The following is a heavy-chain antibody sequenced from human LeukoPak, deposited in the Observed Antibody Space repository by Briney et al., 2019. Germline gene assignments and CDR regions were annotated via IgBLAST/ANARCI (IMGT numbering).Heavy chain of an antibody. J-gene: IGHJ4*02. Sequence: GGSLRLSCAASGFTFSSYAMHWVRQAPGKGLEWVAVISYDGSNKYYADSVKGRFTISRDNSKNTLYLQMNSLRAEDTAVYYGVMLWLLPTGLDYWGQGTLVTVSS. CDR2: ISYDGSNK. D-gene: IGHD3-22*01. CDR1: GFTFSSYA. V-gene: IGHV3-30-3*01. CDR3: VMLWLLPTGLDY.